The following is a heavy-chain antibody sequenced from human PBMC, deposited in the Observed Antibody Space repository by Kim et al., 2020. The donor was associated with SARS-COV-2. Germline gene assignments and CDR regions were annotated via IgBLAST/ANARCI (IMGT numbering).Heavy chain of an antibody. D-gene: IGHD2-8*02. J-gene: IGHJ4*02. CDR1: GYTFIAHH. CDR2: SNANNGGS. V-gene: IGHV1-2*06. Sequence: ASVKVSCKASGYTFIAHHIHWVRQAPGQGLEYMGRSNANNGGSSYTQKLQGRVSMTRDTSMTTAYMELRNLTSDDTAMYYCARDSTGGTNYFDPWGQGALVTVSS. CDR3: ARDSTGGTNYFDP.